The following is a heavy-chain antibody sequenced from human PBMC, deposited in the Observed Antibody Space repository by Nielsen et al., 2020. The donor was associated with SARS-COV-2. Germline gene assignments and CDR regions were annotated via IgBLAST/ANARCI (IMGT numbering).Heavy chain of an antibody. J-gene: IGHJ4*02. Sequence: GESLKISCAASGFIFSSYEMNWVRQAPGKGLEWVSYISSSGSAKYYADSVKGRFTISRDNAKNTLYLQMNSLRAEDTAVYYCARLWDDGYYFDTGPYDYWGQGTLVTVSS. CDR3: ARLWDDGYYFDTGPYDY. CDR2: ISSSGSAK. D-gene: IGHD3-22*01. V-gene: IGHV3-48*03. CDR1: GFIFSSYE.